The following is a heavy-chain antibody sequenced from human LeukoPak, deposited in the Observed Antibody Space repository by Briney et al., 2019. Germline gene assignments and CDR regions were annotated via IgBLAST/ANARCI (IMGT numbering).Heavy chain of an antibody. V-gene: IGHV3-74*01. CDR1: GFTFTSYS. D-gene: IGHD4-23*01. Sequence: GGSLRLSCAASGFTFTSYSMSWVRQAPGKGLVWVSRIASDGSSTTYADSVKGRFSISRDNAKNTLYLQMNSLRVEDTAVYYCARGRPHGNDYWGQGTLVTVSS. CDR3: ARGRPHGNDY. CDR2: IASDGSST. J-gene: IGHJ4*02.